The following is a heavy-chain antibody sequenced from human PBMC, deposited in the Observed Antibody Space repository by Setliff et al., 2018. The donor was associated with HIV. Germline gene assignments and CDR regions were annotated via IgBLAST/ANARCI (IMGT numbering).Heavy chain of an antibody. V-gene: IGHV4-38-2*02. CDR3: ARFSTVVTAGAFDI. Sequence: SETLSLTCSVSGYSITSGYFWAWVRQPPGQCLEWIGRVDSLGTTYYNPSLKSRVTTSVDTSKNQFSLKLRSVTAADTAVYYCARFSTVVTAGAFDIWGQGTMVTVSS. CDR1: GYSITSGYF. J-gene: IGHJ3*02. CDR2: VDSLGTT. D-gene: IGHD2-15*01.